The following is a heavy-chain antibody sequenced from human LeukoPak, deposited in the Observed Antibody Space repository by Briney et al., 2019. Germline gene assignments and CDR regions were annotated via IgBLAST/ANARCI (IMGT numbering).Heavy chain of an antibody. CDR3: ARALNRITMVRYAFDT. V-gene: IGHV4-30-2*01. J-gene: IGHJ3*02. CDR2: IYDSGST. D-gene: IGHD3-10*01. CDR1: GGSISSGGYY. Sequence: SQTLSLTCTVSGGSISSGGYYWSWLRQPPGKSLEWIGYIYDSGSTYYDPSLKCRVSISVHRSKNQFSLNLSSVTAADTAEYYCARALNRITMVRYAFDTWGPGTMVTVSS.